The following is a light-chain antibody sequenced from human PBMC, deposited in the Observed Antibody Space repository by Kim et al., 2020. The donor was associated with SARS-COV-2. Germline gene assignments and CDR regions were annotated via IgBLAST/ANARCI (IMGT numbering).Light chain of an antibody. Sequence: SASVGDRVNITCRTSQNIATYLHWYQQKPGKAPNLLIYASSSLESGVPSRFSGSGSVTDFTLTIAGLHPEDFATYYCKQSYTLPHTFGQ. V-gene: IGKV1-39*01. CDR3: KQSYTLPHT. CDR2: ASS. CDR1: QNIATY. J-gene: IGKJ2*01.